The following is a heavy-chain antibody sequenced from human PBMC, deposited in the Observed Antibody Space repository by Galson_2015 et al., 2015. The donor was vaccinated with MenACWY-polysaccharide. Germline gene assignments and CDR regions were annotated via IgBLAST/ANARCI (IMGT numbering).Heavy chain of an antibody. Sequence: SLRLSCAASGFTFSGYWMSWVRQAPGKGLGWVANIKQDGSENYYVDSVKGRITISRDNAKNSLYLQMNSLRAEDTAVYYCARGQKTLGPWGQGTLVTVSS. CDR3: ARGQKTLGP. J-gene: IGHJ5*02. CDR2: IKQDGSEN. CDR1: GFTFSGYW. V-gene: IGHV3-7*04.